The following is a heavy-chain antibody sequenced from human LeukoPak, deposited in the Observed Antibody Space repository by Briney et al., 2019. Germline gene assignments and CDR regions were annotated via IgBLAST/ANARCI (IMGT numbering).Heavy chain of an antibody. CDR2: INPNSGGT. J-gene: IGHJ5*02. D-gene: IGHD1-26*01. CDR3: ARGIQGIAGVNWFDP. CDR1: GYTFTGYY. Sequence: ASVKVSCKASGYTFTGYYMHWVRQAPGQGLEWMGWINPNSGGTNYAQKFQGRVTMTRDTSISTAYMELSRLRSDDTAVYYCARGIQGIAGVNWFDPWGQGTLVTVSS. V-gene: IGHV1-2*02.